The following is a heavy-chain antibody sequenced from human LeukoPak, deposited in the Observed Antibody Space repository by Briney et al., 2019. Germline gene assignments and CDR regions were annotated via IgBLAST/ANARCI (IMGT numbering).Heavy chain of an antibody. CDR1: GFTFSSYA. CDR3: AKDLSYYDSSGYYSWFDP. D-gene: IGHD3-22*01. V-gene: IGHV3-23*01. J-gene: IGHJ5*02. Sequence: GGSLRLSCAASGFTFSSYAMSWFRQAPGKGLEWVSAISCSGGSTYYADSVKGRFTISRDNSKNTLYLQMNSLRAEDTAVYYCAKDLSYYDSSGYYSWFDPWGQGTLVTVSS. CDR2: ISCSGGST.